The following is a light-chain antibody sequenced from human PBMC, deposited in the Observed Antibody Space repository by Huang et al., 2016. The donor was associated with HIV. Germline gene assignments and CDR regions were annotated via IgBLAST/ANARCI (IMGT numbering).Light chain of an antibody. Sequence: DIPMTQFPTSLSASVEDRVTITCQAGQAIDKYLNWYQQKSGRAPRLLIYGASNLQSGVPSRFSGRAAGTHFSLTINSLQPDDSAIYYCQQSYRTPRTFGQGTNLEI. CDR3: QQSYRTPRT. J-gene: IGKJ2*01. CDR2: GAS. CDR1: QAIDKY. V-gene: IGKV1-39*01.